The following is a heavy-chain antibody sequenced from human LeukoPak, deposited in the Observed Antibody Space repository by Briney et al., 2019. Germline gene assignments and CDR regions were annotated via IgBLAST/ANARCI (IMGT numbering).Heavy chain of an antibody. J-gene: IGHJ6*04. CDR1: GGTFSSYA. Sequence: ASVKVSCKASGGTFSSYAISWVRQAPGQGLEWMGGIIPIFGTAYYAQKFQGRVTITADESTSTAYMELSSLRSEDTAVYYCARGLGYCSGGSCYGDYYYGMDVWGKGTTVTVSS. V-gene: IGHV1-69*13. CDR3: ARGLGYCSGGSCYGDYYYGMDV. D-gene: IGHD2-15*01. CDR2: IIPIFGTA.